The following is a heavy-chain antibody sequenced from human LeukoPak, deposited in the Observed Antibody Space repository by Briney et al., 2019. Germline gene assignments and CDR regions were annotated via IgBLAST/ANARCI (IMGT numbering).Heavy chain of an antibody. J-gene: IGHJ4*02. CDR2: IYIGGST. CDR1: GFTVSSSY. Sequence: QPGGSLRLSCAASGFTVSSSYMNWVRQAPGKGLEWVSVIYIGGSTYYADSVKGRFTISRDNSKNTLYLQMNSLRAEDTAVYYCARDANKKNYFDCWGQGTLVTVSS. CDR3: ARDANKKNYFDC. D-gene: IGHD2/OR15-2a*01. V-gene: IGHV3-53*01.